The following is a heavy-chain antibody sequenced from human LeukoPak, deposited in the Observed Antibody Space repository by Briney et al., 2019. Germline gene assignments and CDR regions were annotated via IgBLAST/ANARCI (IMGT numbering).Heavy chain of an antibody. CDR2: IYTSGST. CDR1: GGSISSGSYY. D-gene: IGHD3-22*01. Sequence: SETLSLTCTVSGGSISSGSYYWSWIRQPAGKGLEWIGRIYTSGSTNYNPSLKSRVTISVKTSKNQFSLKLSSVTAADTAIYYCARVTGYMIEDYFDYWGQGTLVTVPS. V-gene: IGHV4-61*02. CDR3: ARVTGYMIEDYFDY. J-gene: IGHJ4*02.